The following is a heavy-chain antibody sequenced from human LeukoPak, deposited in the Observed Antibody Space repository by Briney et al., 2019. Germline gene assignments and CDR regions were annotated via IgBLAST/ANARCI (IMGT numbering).Heavy chain of an antibody. CDR1: GFTFSSYW. CDR3: AKDMNSNYVGLFDC. V-gene: IGHV3-7*03. J-gene: IGHJ5*01. Sequence: QSGGSLRLSCAASGFTFSSYWMNWARQAPGKGLEWVASINHNGNVNYYAGSVKGRFTISRDNAKNSLYLQMNSLRAEDTAFYYCAKDMNSNYVGLFDCWGQGTLVTVSS. D-gene: IGHD4-11*01. CDR2: INHNGNVN.